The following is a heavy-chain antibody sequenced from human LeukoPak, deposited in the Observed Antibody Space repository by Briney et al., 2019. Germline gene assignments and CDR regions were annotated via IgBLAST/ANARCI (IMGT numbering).Heavy chain of an antibody. J-gene: IGHJ4*02. CDR3: ARDQEARIAARGGAFDY. CDR2: INHSGST. V-gene: IGHV4-34*01. CDR1: GGSFSGYY. D-gene: IGHD6-6*01. Sequence: SETLSLTCAVYGGSFSGYYWSWIRQPPGKGLEWIGEINHSGSTNYNPSLKSRVTISVDTSKNQFSLKLSSVTAADTAVYYCARDQEARIAARGGAFDYWGQGTLVTVSS.